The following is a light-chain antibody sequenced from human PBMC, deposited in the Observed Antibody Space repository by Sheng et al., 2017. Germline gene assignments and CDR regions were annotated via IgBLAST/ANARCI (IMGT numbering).Light chain of an antibody. CDR3: SSYTSSSTWV. J-gene: IGLJ3*02. V-gene: IGLV2-14*03. CDR1: SSDVGGYNY. CDR2: DVN. Sequence: QSALTQPASVSGSPGQSITISCTGTSSDVGGYNYVSWYQQHPGKAPKLMIYDVNNRPSGVSNRFSGSKSGNTASLTISGLQAEAEADYYCSSYTSSSTWVFGGGTKLTVL.